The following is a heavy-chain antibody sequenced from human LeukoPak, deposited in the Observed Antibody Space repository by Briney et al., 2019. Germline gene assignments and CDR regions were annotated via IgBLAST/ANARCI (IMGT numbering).Heavy chain of an antibody. CDR3: AQKAPYSPGYSHH. D-gene: IGHD2-15*01. CDR1: GGSITSYY. J-gene: IGHJ1*01. CDR2: IYHNSGTT. V-gene: IGHV4-59*01. Sequence: SETLSLTCTVSGGSITSYYWTWIRQPPGKGLEWIGYIYHNSGTTNYNPSLKSRVSISVDTSKNQFSLKLSSVTAADTAVYYCAQKAPYSPGYSHHWGQGTLVTVSS.